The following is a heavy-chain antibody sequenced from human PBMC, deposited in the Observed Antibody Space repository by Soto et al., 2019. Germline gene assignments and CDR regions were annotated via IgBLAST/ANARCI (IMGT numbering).Heavy chain of an antibody. V-gene: IGHV4-4*02. J-gene: IGHJ6*02. CDR2: IYHSGSA. CDR1: GQYIKSNFW. D-gene: IGHD2-21*02. CDR3: ARVCGGDCHHGMDV. Sequence: ASETLSLTCLVSGQYIKSNFWWAWVRQSPGKDLEWIGEIYHSGSAIYTPSLKNRVTLSLEESKNEFSLNMDSVTAADTAVYYCARVCGGDCHHGMDVWGQGTTVTVSS.